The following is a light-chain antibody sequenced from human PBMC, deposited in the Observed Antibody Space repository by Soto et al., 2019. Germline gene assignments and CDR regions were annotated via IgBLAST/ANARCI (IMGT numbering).Light chain of an antibody. J-gene: IGKJ2*01. CDR2: WSS. CDR3: QQYYTTPYT. CDR1: HSLLYNSSHY. V-gene: IGKV4-1*01. Sequence: VVTQFPDSLTVSLGERAAIDCKSSHSLLYNSSHYLAWYQQKPGQPPKLLICWSSTRESGVPARFSGSGSGTNFTLTISGLHAEDAAVYYCQQYYTTPYTFGQGTKLAI.